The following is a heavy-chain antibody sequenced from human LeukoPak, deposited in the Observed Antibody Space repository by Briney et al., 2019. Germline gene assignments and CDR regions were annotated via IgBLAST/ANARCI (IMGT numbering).Heavy chain of an antibody. CDR3: ARERYSSGWYYFDY. Sequence: ASVKVSCKASGYTFTSYGISWVRQAPGQGLEWMGWISAYNGNTNYAQKLQGRVTMTTDTSTSTACMELRSLRSDDTAVYYCARERYSSGWYYFDYWGQGTLVTVSS. CDR1: GYTFTSYG. D-gene: IGHD6-19*01. V-gene: IGHV1-18*01. CDR2: ISAYNGNT. J-gene: IGHJ4*02.